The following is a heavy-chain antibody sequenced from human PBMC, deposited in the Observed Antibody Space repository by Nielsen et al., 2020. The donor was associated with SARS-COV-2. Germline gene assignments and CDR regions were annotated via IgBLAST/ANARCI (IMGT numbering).Heavy chain of an antibody. J-gene: IGHJ4*02. D-gene: IGHD3-10*01. Sequence: WVRQAPGQGLEWMGRINPNSGGTNYAQKFQGWVTMTRDTSISTACMELSRLRSDDTAVYYCARTRAHHYYGSGSMNFDYWGQGTLVTVSS. V-gene: IGHV1-2*04. CDR2: INPNSGGT. CDR3: ARTRAHHYYGSGSMNFDY.